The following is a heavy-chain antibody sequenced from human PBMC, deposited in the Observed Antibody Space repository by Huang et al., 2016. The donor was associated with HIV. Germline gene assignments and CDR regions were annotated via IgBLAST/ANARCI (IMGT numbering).Heavy chain of an antibody. Sequence: QRKMQESGPGLVRPSETLSLTCSVSDVTVTSGSYYWAWLRQSPGRGLQGIGSFHQNGNLYYSPPLESRVIIAVGSSDSHLSLRMSSVTTADTGLYYCARQWGRLTGFFSWFPYYYDYWGQGVRVIVTS. CDR1: DVTVTSGSYY. CDR2: FHQNGNL. J-gene: IGHJ4*02. V-gene: IGHV4-39*01. CDR3: ARQWGRLTGFFSWFPYYYDY. D-gene: IGHD2-15*01.